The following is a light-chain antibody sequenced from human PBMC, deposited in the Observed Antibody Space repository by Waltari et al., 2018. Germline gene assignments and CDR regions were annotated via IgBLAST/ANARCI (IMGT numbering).Light chain of an antibody. Sequence: DIQMTQSPYTLSASVGDRVTITGRASQSISRKLAWYQQKPGKAPKLLIYKTSSLESGVPSRFSGSGSETEFTLTISSLQPDDLATYYCQQYYSYPWTFGQGTKVEIK. CDR1: QSISRK. CDR3: QQYYSYPWT. CDR2: KTS. J-gene: IGKJ1*01. V-gene: IGKV1-5*03.